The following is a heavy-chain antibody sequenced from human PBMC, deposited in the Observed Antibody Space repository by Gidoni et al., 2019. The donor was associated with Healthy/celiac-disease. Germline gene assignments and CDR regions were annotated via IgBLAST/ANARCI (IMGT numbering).Heavy chain of an antibody. CDR3: ATAPYAGSGSYYNLGWFDP. Sequence: GLEWMGGFDPEDGETIYAQKFQGRVTMTEDTSTDTAYMELSSLRSEDTAVYYCATAPYAGSGSYYNLGWFDPWGQGTLVTVSS. J-gene: IGHJ5*02. V-gene: IGHV1-24*01. CDR2: FDPEDGET. D-gene: IGHD3-10*01.